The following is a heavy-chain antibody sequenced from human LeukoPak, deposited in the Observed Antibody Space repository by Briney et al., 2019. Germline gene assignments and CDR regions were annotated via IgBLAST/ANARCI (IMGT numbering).Heavy chain of an antibody. J-gene: IGHJ1*01. CDR1: GFTFSSYW. CDR3: ARDWSSAEYFQH. V-gene: IGHV3-7*01. Sequence: GGSLRLSCAASGFTFSSYWMSWVRQAPGKGLEWVANIKQDGSEKYCVDSVKGRFTISRDNAKNSLYLQMSSLRAEDTAVYYCARDWSSAEYFQHWGQGTLVTVSS. CDR2: IKQDGSEK.